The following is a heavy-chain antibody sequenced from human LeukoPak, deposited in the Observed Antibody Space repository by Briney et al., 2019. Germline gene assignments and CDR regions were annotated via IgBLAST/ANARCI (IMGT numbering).Heavy chain of an antibody. V-gene: IGHV3-15*01. CDR1: GFTFGNAW. CDR3: TTTGYSSGWYPT. J-gene: IGHJ5*02. Sequence: PGGSLRLSCAASGFTFGNAWMSWVRQAPGKGLEWVGRIKSKTDGGTTDYAAPVKGRFTISRDDSKNTLYLQMNSLKTEDTAVYYCTTTGYSSGWYPTWGQGTLVTVSS. D-gene: IGHD6-19*01. CDR2: IKSKTDGGTT.